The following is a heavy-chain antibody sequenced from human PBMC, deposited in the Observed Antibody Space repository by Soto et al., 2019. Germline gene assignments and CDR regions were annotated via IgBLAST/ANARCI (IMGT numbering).Heavy chain of an antibody. J-gene: IGHJ6*03. CDR1: GFTFSSYS. V-gene: IGHV3-21*01. D-gene: IGHD6-6*01. CDR2: ISSSSSYI. CDR3: ARDGGQLQHYYYYYYMDV. Sequence: GGSLRLSCAASGFTFSSYSMNWVRQAPGKGLEWVSSISSSSSYIYYADSVKGRFTISRDNAKNSLYLQMNSLRAEDTAVYYCARDGGQLQHYYYYYYMDVWGKGTTVTVSS.